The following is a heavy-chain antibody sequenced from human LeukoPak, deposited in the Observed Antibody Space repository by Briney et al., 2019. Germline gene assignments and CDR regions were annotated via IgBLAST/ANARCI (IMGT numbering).Heavy chain of an antibody. D-gene: IGHD3-16*02. Sequence: GGSLTLSCAASGFTFSSYAMSWVRQAPGKGLEWVSAISGSGGSTYYADSVKGRFTISRDNSKNTLYLHMNSLRAEDTAVYYCAKNVRYPPVDYWGQGTLVTVSS. J-gene: IGHJ4*02. V-gene: IGHV3-23*01. CDR3: AKNVRYPPVDY. CDR2: ISGSGGST. CDR1: GFTFSSYA.